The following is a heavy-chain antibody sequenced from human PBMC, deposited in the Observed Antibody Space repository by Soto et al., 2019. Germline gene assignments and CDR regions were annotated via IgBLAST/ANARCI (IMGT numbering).Heavy chain of an antibody. CDR1: GYIFTAYS. J-gene: IGHJ4*02. CDR2: INPNSGDT. Sequence: ASVKVSCKASGYIFTAYSMHWVRQAPGQGLEWLGWINPNSGDTIYAQKFQDRVTMTCDTSVSTAYLELSSLSSDDTAVYYCARSYDNSGFYTHCFDYWGQGTLVTVSS. CDR3: ARSYDNSGFYTHCFDY. V-gene: IGHV1-2*02. D-gene: IGHD3-22*01.